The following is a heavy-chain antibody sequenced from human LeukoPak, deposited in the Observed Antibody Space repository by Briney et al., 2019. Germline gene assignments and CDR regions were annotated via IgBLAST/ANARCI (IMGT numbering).Heavy chain of an antibody. D-gene: IGHD1-20*01. V-gene: IGHV4-38-2*02. CDR3: ARSIAGLNRFDP. J-gene: IGHJ5*02. Sequence: SETLSLTCTVSGYSISSGYYWGWIRQPPGKGLEWNGSIYHSGSTYYNPSLKSRVTISVDTSKNQFSLKLSSVTAADTAVYYCARSIAGLNRFDPWGQGTLVTVSS. CDR1: GYSISSGYY. CDR2: IYHSGST.